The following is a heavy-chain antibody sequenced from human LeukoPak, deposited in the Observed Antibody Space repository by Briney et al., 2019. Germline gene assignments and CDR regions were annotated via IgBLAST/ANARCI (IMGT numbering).Heavy chain of an antibody. CDR2: IKSKPYGDVA. V-gene: IGHV3-15*01. CDR3: TTEISWYYYNGMDV. CDR1: GLSLSDAW. J-gene: IGHJ6*02. Sequence: GGSLRLSCVASGLSLSDAWMRWVGQAPGKGLEWVGRIKSKPYGDVAEYGAPVKGRFTISRDDSKNTVYLQMNNLNTEDTALYYCTTEISWYYYNGMDVWGQGTTVTVSS. D-gene: IGHD1-14*01.